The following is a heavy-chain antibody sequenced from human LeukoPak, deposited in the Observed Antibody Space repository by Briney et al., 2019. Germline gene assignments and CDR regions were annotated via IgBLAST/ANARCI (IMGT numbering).Heavy chain of an antibody. CDR1: GGSISGNY. J-gene: IGHJ6*02. CDR3: ERFGVYYDMDV. V-gene: IGHV4-59*01. Sequence: PSETLSLTCTVSGGSISGNYWTWTRQPPGKGLEWIGQIHYSGKADYNPSLRSRITISVDTSKNLMFLKVSSVTAAGTAVYYCERFGVYYDMDVWGQGTTVTVSS. CDR2: IHYSGKA. D-gene: IGHD3-3*01.